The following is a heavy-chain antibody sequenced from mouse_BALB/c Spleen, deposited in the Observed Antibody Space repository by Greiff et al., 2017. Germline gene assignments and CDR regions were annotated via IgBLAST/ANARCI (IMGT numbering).Heavy chain of an antibody. CDR2: ISSGGST. CDR3: ARAYYDYDAFAY. D-gene: IGHD2-4*01. Sequence: EVHLVESGGDLVKPGGSLKLSCAASGFTFSSYGMSWVRQTPDKRLEWVATISSGGSTYYPDSVKGRFTISRDNARNILYLQMSSLRSEDTAMYYCARAYYDYDAFAYWGQGTLVTVSA. V-gene: IGHV5-6-5*01. J-gene: IGHJ3*01. CDR1: GFTFSSYG.